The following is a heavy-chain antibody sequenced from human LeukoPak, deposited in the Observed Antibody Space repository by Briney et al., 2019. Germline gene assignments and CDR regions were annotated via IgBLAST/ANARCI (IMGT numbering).Heavy chain of an antibody. CDR3: ARRASSGPLDY. Sequence: GGSLRLSCAASGFTFSTYSMNWVRQAPGKGLEWVSSISSISSYIYYADSVKGRFTISRDNAKNSPHLQMNGLRAEDTAVYYCARRASSGPLDYWGQGTLSPSPQ. V-gene: IGHV3-21*01. D-gene: IGHD3-22*01. CDR2: ISSISSYI. J-gene: IGHJ4*02. CDR1: GFTFSTYS.